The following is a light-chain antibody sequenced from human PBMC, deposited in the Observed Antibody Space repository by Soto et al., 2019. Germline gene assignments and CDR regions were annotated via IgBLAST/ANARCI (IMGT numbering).Light chain of an antibody. CDR3: QQYNNWPPRWT. CDR2: GAS. CDR1: QSVSSY. V-gene: IGKV3-15*01. J-gene: IGKJ1*01. Sequence: EIVLTQSPGTLSLPPGERATLSCRSSQSVSSYLAWYQQKPGQAPRLLIYGASTRATGIPARFSGSGSGTEFTLNISSLQSEDFAVYYCQQYNNWPPRWTFGQGTKVDIK.